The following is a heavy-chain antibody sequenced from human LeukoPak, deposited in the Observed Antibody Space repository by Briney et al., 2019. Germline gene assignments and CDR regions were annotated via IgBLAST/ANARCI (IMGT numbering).Heavy chain of an antibody. CDR1: GYSLSSGYY. J-gene: IGHJ4*02. Sequence: SETLSLTCTVSGYSLSSGYYWGWIRQPPGKGLEWIGSIYHSGSTYYNPSLKSRVTISVATSKNQFSLKLSSVTAADTAVYYCARDFGSGSAWGQGTLVTVSS. CDR2: IYHSGST. V-gene: IGHV4-38-2*02. CDR3: ARDFGSGSA. D-gene: IGHD3-22*01.